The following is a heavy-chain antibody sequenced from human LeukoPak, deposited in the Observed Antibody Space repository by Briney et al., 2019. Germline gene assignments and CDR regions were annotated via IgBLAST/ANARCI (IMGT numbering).Heavy chain of an antibody. J-gene: IGHJ4*02. CDR2: IYHSGST. Sequence: SETLSLTCAVSGGSISSSNWWSWVRQPPGKGLEWIGEIYHSGSTNYNPSLKSRVTISVDKSKNQFSLKLSSVTAADTAVYYCAREVLAYCGGDSYSYFDYWGQGTLVTVSS. V-gene: IGHV4-4*02. D-gene: IGHD2-21*02. CDR3: AREVLAYCGGDSYSYFDY. CDR1: GGSISSSNW.